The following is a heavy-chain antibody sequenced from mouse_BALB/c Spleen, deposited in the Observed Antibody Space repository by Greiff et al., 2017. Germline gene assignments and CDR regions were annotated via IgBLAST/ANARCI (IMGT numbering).Heavy chain of an antibody. CDR3: ARGEEGSY. CDR2: INPSTGYT. Sequence: VKLVESGAELAKPGASVKMSCKASGYTFTSYWMHWVKQRPGQGLEWIGYINPSTGYTEYNQKFKDKATLTADKSSSTAYMQLSSLTSEDSAVYYCARGEEGSYGGQGTTLTVSS. CDR1: GYTFTSYW. J-gene: IGHJ2*01. V-gene: IGHV1-7*01.